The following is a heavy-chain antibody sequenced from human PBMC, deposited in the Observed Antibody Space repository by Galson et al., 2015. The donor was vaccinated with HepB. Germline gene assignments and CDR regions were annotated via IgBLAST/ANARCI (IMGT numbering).Heavy chain of an antibody. CDR1: GFPFTNAW. CDR3: TPDPRSGYNDY. J-gene: IGHJ4*02. D-gene: IGHD3-22*01. Sequence: SLRLSCAASGFPFTNAWMNWVRQAPGKGLEWVGRIKTIPGGAATDYAAPVKDRFTISRDDSRNTLYLQMNSLKSEDTAVYHCTPDPRSGYNDYWGQGTLVTVSS. CDR2: IKTIPGGAAT. V-gene: IGHV3-15*07.